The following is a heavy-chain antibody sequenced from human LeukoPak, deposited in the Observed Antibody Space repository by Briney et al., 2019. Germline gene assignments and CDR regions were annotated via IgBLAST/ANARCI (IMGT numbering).Heavy chain of an antibody. CDR3: AKPPVPAAYIDY. CDR2: IRYDGSNK. Sequence: GGSLRLSCAASGFTFSSYGMHWVRQAPGKGLEWVAFIRYDGSNKYYADSVKGRFTISRDNSKNTLYLQMNSLRAEGTAVYYCAKPPVPAAYIDYWGQGTLVTVSS. J-gene: IGHJ4*02. CDR1: GFTFSSYG. D-gene: IGHD2-2*01. V-gene: IGHV3-30*02.